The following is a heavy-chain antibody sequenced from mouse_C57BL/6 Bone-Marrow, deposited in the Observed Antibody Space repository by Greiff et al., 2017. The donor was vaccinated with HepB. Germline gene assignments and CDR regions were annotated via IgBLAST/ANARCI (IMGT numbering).Heavy chain of an antibody. Sequence: VQLQQSGAELARPGASVKLSCKASGYTFTSYGISWVKQRTGQGLEWIGEFYPRSGNTYYNEKFKGKATLTADKSSSTAYMELRSLTSEYSAVYFRARRGSSIFDYWGQGTTLTVSS. CDR1: GYTFTSYG. D-gene: IGHD1-1*01. V-gene: IGHV1-81*01. J-gene: IGHJ2*01. CDR3: ARRGSSIFDY. CDR2: FYPRSGNT.